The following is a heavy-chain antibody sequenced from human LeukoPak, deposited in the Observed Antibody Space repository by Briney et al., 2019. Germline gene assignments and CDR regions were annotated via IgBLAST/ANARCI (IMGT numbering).Heavy chain of an antibody. D-gene: IGHD4-23*01. Sequence: ASVKVSCKASGYTFTGYYMHWVRQAPGQGLEWMGWINPNSGGTNYAQKFQGRVTMTRDTSITTAYMELSRLSSDDTAVYYCARHPGKVTNNWYFDLWGRGTLVTVSS. V-gene: IGHV1-2*02. J-gene: IGHJ2*01. CDR2: INPNSGGT. CDR1: GYTFTGYY. CDR3: ARHPGKVTNNWYFDL.